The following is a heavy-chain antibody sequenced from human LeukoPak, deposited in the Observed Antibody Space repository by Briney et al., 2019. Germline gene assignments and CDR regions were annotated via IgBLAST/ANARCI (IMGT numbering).Heavy chain of an antibody. V-gene: IGHV1-3*01. CDR2: INAGNGNT. CDR1: GYTFTSYA. J-gene: IGHJ3*02. CDR3: AREVKRSPWHSTAFDI. Sequence: GASVKVSCKASGYTFTSYAMHWVRQAPGQRLEWMGRINAGNGNTKYSQKFQGRVTITRDTSASTAYMELSSLRSEDTAVYYCAREVKRSPWHSTAFDIWGQGTMVTVSS. D-gene: IGHD2-21*01.